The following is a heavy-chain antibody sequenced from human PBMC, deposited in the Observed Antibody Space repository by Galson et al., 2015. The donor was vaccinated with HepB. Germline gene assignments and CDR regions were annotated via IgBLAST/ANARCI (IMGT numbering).Heavy chain of an antibody. CDR3: ARDTMVRGVISAGRHY. V-gene: IGHV4-38-2*02. CDR1: GYSISSGYY. Sequence: ETLSLTCTVSGYSISSGYYWGWIRQPPGKGLEWIGSIYHSGSTYYNPSLKSRVTISVDTSKNQFSLKLSSVTAADTAVYYCARDTMVRGVISAGRHYWGQGTLVTVS. CDR2: IYHSGST. D-gene: IGHD3-10*01. J-gene: IGHJ4*02.